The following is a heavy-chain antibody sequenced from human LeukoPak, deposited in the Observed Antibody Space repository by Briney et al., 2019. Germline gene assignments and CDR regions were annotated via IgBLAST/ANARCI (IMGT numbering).Heavy chain of an antibody. CDR3: ARTDDNEAFDI. CDR2: IYHSGST. D-gene: IGHD3-9*01. Sequence: LRLSCAASGFTFDDYAMHWVRQPPGKGLEWIAYIYHSGSTYYNPSLKSRVTLSVDRSNNQFSLKLRSVITADTAVYYCARTDDNEAFDIWGLGTMVVVSS. V-gene: IGHV4-30-2*01. CDR1: GFTFDDYA. J-gene: IGHJ3*02.